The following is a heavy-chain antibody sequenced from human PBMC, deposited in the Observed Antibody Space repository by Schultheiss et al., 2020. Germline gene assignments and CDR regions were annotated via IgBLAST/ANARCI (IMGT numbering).Heavy chain of an antibody. CDR3: ARGGYDYVWGSYYTGMDV. J-gene: IGHJ6*02. CDR2: IYYSGST. V-gene: IGHV4-31*03. D-gene: IGHD3-16*01. CDR1: GGSISSGGYY. Sequence: SRTLSRTCTVSGGSISSGGYYWSWIRQHPGKGLEWIGYIYYSGSTYYNPSLKSRVTISVDTSKNQFSLKLSSVTAADTAVYYCARGGYDYVWGSYYTGMDVWGQGTTVTVSS.